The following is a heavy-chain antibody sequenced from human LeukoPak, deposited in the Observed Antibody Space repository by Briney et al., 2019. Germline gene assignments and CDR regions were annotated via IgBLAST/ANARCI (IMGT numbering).Heavy chain of an antibody. Sequence: ASVNVSCKVSGYTLTELSMHWVRQAPGKGLEWMGGFDPEDGETIYAQKFQGRVTMTEDTSTDTAYMELSSLRSEDTAVYYCATVSIAQWLVRWFDPWGQGTPVTVSS. CDR1: GYTLTELS. D-gene: IGHD6-19*01. CDR2: FDPEDGET. V-gene: IGHV1-24*01. CDR3: ATVSIAQWLVRWFDP. J-gene: IGHJ5*02.